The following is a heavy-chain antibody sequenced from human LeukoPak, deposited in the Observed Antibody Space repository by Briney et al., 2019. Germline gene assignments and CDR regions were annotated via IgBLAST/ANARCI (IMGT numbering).Heavy chain of an antibody. J-gene: IGHJ4*02. D-gene: IGHD3-16*01. Sequence: GSLRLSCAASGFTFSSYWMSWVRQPPGKGLEWIGEINHGGSTNYNPSLKSRVTISVDTSNNQFSLTMASVTAADTAVYYCARLPRGLIRSYWGQGTLVTISS. CDR1: GFTFSSYW. V-gene: IGHV4-34*01. CDR2: INHGGST. CDR3: ARLPRGLIRSY.